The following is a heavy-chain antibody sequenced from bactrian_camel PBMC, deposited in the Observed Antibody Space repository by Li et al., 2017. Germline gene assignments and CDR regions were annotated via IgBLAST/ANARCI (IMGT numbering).Heavy chain of an antibody. D-gene: IGHD3*01. Sequence: HVQLVESGGGSVQPGGSLRLSCAVSGASASSYYMAWFRQAPGKKREGVAAIDHFGGTSYAESVEGRFTISRDNAKNTLYLQINNLKPEDTAIYYCAAERDIYCYEGSWNTYNRRSQGTQVTVS. V-gene: IGHV3S53*01. CDR2: IDHFGGT. CDR1: GASASSYY. J-gene: IGHJ4*01.